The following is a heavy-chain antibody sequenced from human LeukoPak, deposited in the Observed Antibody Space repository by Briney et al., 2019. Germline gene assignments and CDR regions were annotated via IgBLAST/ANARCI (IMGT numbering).Heavy chain of an antibody. D-gene: IGHD3-16*01. CDR2: IIPIFGTA. J-gene: IGHJ4*02. CDR3: ARAQEGARYFDY. CDR1: GGTFSSYA. Sequence: ASVKVSCKASGGTFSSYAISWVRQAPGQGLEWMGGIIPIFGTANYAQKFQGGVTITADKSTSTAYMELSSLRSEDTAVYYCARAQEGARYFDYWGQGTLVTVSS. V-gene: IGHV1-69*06.